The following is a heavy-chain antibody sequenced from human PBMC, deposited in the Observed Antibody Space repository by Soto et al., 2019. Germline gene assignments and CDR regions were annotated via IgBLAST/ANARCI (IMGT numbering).Heavy chain of an antibody. V-gene: IGHV4-39*01. Sequence: SETLSLTCTVSGDSIISSDFYWGWVRQPPGKGLEWIGSIFYLGSSYYNPSPKSRVTMSVDTSKNQFSLRLRSVTAADTALYFCARHSLALRKNNWFDPWGQGIMLTVSS. CDR3: ARHSLALRKNNWFDP. J-gene: IGHJ5*02. CDR1: GDSIISSDFY. CDR2: IFYLGSS. D-gene: IGHD3-3*02.